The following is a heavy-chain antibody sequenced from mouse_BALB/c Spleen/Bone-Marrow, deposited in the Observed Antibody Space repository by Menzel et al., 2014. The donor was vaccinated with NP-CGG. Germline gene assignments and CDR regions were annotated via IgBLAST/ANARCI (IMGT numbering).Heavy chain of an antibody. D-gene: IGHD2-3*01. V-gene: IGHV14-3*02. CDR3: ANDWFAY. CDR1: GFNIKDTY. J-gene: IGHJ3*01. Sequence: DVQLEESGAELVKPGASVKLSCTASGFNIKDTYMHWVKQRPEQGLEWIGRIDPANGNTKYDPKFQGKATITADTSSNTAPLHLSSLTSEDTAVYYCANDWFAYWGQGTLVTVSA. CDR2: IDPANGNT.